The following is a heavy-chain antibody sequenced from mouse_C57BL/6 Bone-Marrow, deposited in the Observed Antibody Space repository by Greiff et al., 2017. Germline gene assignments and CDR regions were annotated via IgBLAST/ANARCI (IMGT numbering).Heavy chain of an antibody. CDR2: ISGGGGNT. CDR3: SRQVTTVLATKYFDV. J-gene: IGHJ1*03. Sequence: EVQLVESGGGLVKPGGSLTLSCAASGFTFSSYTMSWVRQTPEKRLQWVAAISGGGGNTYYPDSVKGRFTISRDNDKNILYLQMSSLRSEDTALYYCSRQVTTVLATKYFDVWGTGATGTVST. V-gene: IGHV5-9*01. CDR1: GFTFSSYT. D-gene: IGHD1-1*01.